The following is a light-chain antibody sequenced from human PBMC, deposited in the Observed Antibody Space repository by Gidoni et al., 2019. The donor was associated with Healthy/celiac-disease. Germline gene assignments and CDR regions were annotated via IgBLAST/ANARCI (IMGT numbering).Light chain of an antibody. V-gene: IGLV3-21*02. CDR3: QVWDSSRDHVV. Sequence: SYVLTPPPSVSVAPGQTARISCGGNNLGSKSVHWYQQKPGQAPVLVVYDDSDRPSGIPERFSGSNSGNTATLTISRVEAGDEADYYCQVWDSSRDHVVFGGGTKLTVL. CDR2: DDS. J-gene: IGLJ2*01. CDR1: NLGSKS.